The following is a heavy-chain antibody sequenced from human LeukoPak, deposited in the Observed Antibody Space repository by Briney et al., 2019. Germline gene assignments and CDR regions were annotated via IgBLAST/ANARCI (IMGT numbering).Heavy chain of an antibody. CDR2: IYHSGST. CDR3: ASRKSYCSSTSCFKRYNWFDP. D-gene: IGHD2-2*01. CDR1: GGSISSTDYY. J-gene: IGHJ5*02. Sequence: SETLSLTCTVSGGSISSTDYYWGWIRQPPGKGLEWIGYIYHSGSTYYNPSLKSRVTISVGRSKNQFSLKLSSVTAADTAVYYCASRKSYCSSTSCFKRYNWFDPWGQGTLVTVSS. V-gene: IGHV4-30-2*01.